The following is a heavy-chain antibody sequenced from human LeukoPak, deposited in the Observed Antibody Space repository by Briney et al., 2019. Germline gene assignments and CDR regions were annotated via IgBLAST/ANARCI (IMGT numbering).Heavy chain of an antibody. J-gene: IGHJ4*02. D-gene: IGHD3-9*01. CDR1: GFPFSSYV. CDR3: ARDNDWAFDY. V-gene: IGHV3-48*02. CDR2: INHNGETI. Sequence: GGSLRLSCAASGFPFSSYVMSWVRQAPGKGLEWVSYINHNGETIYYPDFVKGRFTISRDNAKNSLYLQMNSLRDEDTAVYYCARDNDWAFDYWGQGTLVTVSS.